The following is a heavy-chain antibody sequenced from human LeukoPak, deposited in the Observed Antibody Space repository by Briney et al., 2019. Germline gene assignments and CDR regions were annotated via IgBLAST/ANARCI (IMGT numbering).Heavy chain of an antibody. D-gene: IGHD6-13*01. CDR2: MNPNSGNT. CDR3: ASRSYSSSWLYYYYGMDV. V-gene: IGHV1-8*01. J-gene: IGHJ6*02. CDR1: GYTFTSYD. Sequence: ASVKVSCKASGYTFTSYDINWVRQATGQGLEWMGWMNPNSGNTGYAQKFQGRVTMTRNTSISTAYMELSSLRSEDTAVYYCASRSYSSSWLYYYYGMDVWGQETTVTVSS.